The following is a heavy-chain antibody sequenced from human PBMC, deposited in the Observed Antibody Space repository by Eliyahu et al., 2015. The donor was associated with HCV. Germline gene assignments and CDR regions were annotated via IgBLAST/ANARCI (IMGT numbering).Heavy chain of an antibody. Sequence: QVHLVDSGGGVVQPGRSLTLSCAASGFLFPTYAMHWFRQAPGKGLEWVAVIWHDGSNHYYADSVKGRFTISRDNSKNTLYLHMNNLRVEDTAVYYCARDRLETVSYYFDFWGQGTLVTVSS. J-gene: IGHJ4*02. CDR3: ARDRLETVSYYFDF. CDR1: GFLFPTYA. D-gene: IGHD3-16*02. V-gene: IGHV3-33*01. CDR2: IWHDGSNH.